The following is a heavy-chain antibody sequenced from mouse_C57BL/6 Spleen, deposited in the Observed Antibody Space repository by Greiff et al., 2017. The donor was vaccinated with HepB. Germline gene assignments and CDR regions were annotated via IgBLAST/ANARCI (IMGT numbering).Heavy chain of an antibody. Sequence: QVQLQQPGAELVRPGSSVKLSCKASGYTFTSYWMHWVKQRPIQGLEWIGNIDPSDSETHYNQKFKDKATLTVDTSSSTAYMQLSSLTSEDSAVYYCARRYDGTLHWYFDVWGTGTTVTVSS. V-gene: IGHV1-52*01. CDR3: ARRYDGTLHWYFDV. CDR1: GYTFTSYW. D-gene: IGHD2-3*01. CDR2: IDPSDSET. J-gene: IGHJ1*03.